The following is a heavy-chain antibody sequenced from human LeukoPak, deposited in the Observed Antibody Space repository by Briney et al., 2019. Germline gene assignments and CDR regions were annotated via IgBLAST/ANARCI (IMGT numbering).Heavy chain of an antibody. J-gene: IGHJ4*02. D-gene: IGHD3-16*02. Sequence: SETLSLTCSVSGYSISNAYYWGWIRQPPGKGLEWIGSIYYSGSTYYNPSLKSRVTISVDTSKNQFSLKLSSVTAADTAVYYCARDNPDYDYVWGSYRPIDYWGQGTLVTVSS. CDR3: ARDNPDYDYVWGSYRPIDY. CDR2: IYYSGST. CDR1: GYSISNAYY. V-gene: IGHV4-38-2*02.